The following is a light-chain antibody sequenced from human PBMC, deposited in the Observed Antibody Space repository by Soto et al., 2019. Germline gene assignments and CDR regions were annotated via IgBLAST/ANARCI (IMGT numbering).Light chain of an antibody. Sequence: EIVMTQSPATLSVSPGERATISCRASQSVSSNLAWYQQKPGQAPRLLIYGASTRANGIPARFSGSGSGTELTLTISSLQSEDFAVYYCQQYNNWPPRWTFGQGTKVEIK. CDR3: QQYNNWPPRWT. CDR1: QSVSSN. V-gene: IGKV3-15*01. J-gene: IGKJ1*01. CDR2: GAS.